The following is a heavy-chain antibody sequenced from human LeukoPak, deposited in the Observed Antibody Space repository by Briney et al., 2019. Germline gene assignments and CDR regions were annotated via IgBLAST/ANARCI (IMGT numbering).Heavy chain of an antibody. V-gene: IGHV4-38-2*02. CDR2: IYRSGST. Sequence: PSETLSLTCTVSGYSISSGYYWGWIRQPPGKGLEWIGSIYRSGSTYYNPSLKSRVTISVDTSKNQFSLKLSSVTAADTAVYYCARVEVPAAYSWFDPWGQGTLVTVSS. CDR1: GYSISSGYY. CDR3: ARVEVPAAYSWFDP. J-gene: IGHJ5*02. D-gene: IGHD2-2*01.